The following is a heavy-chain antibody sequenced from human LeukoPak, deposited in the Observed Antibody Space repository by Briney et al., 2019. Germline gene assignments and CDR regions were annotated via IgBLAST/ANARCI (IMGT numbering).Heavy chain of an antibody. CDR2: IYSGGST. CDR1: GFTVSSNY. D-gene: IGHD3-22*01. Sequence: GGSLRLSCAASGFTVSSNYMSWVRQAPGKGLVWVSVIYSGGSTYYADSVKGRFTISRDNSKNTLYLQMSSLRAEDTAVYYCAYSSADSWGQGTLVTVSS. V-gene: IGHV3-53*05. J-gene: IGHJ4*02. CDR3: AYSSADS.